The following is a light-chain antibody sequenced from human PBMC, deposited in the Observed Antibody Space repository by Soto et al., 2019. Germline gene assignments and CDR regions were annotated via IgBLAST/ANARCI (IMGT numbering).Light chain of an antibody. Sequence: EIVLTHSPGTLSFSPGEIATLSCMASQSVSSSYLAWYQQKPGQAPRLLIYGASSRATGIPDRFSGSGSGTDFTLTISRLEPEDFAVYYCQQYGSSPRKCGQGTTGDIK. J-gene: IGKJ1*01. CDR2: GAS. CDR1: QSVSSSY. CDR3: QQYGSSPRK. V-gene: IGKV3-20*01.